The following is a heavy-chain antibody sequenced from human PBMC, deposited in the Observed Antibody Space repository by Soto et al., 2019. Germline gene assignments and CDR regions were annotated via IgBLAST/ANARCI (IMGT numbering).Heavy chain of an antibody. D-gene: IGHD3-10*01. CDR3: AREKGEWFGDLLPHRWLDP. CDR2: IFYTGYT. CDR1: GGSISDHY. Sequence: PSETLSLTCTVSGGSISDHYWSWIRQPPGKGLEWIGYIFYTGYTTYNPSLKSRATISLDTSRNQFSLRLSSVTAADTAVYYCAREKGEWFGDLLPHRWLDPWSQGTLVTVSS. J-gene: IGHJ5*02. V-gene: IGHV4-59*11.